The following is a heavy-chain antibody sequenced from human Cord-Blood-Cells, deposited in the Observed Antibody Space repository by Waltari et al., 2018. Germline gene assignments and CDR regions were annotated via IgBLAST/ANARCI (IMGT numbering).Heavy chain of an antibody. V-gene: IGHV4-4*02. D-gene: IGHD2-2*01. CDR1: GGSISSSNW. CDR3: ARRDIVVVPAAMSRAFDI. Sequence: QVQLQESGPGLVKPSGTLSLTCAVSGGSISSSNWWSWVRQPPGTGLEWIGEIYHSGSTNYNPSLKSRVTISVDKSKNQFSLKLSSVTAADTAVYYCARRDIVVVPAAMSRAFDIWGQGTMVTVSS. CDR2: IYHSGST. J-gene: IGHJ3*02.